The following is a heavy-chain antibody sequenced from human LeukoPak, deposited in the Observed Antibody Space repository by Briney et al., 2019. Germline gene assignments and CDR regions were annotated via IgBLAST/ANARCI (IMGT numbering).Heavy chain of an antibody. Sequence: GGSLRLSCAASGFTFSDYYMSWVRQAPGKGLEWASSISSGSKYIYNADSVKGRFTISRDNAKNSLYLQMNSLRAEDTAVYYCARALSYSYGSMDFWGQGTLVIVSS. CDR1: GFTFSDYY. D-gene: IGHD5-18*01. CDR2: ISSGSKYI. V-gene: IGHV3-21*01. J-gene: IGHJ4*02. CDR3: ARALSYSYGSMDF.